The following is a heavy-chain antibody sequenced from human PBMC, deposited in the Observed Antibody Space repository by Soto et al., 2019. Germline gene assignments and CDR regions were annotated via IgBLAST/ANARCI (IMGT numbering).Heavy chain of an antibody. J-gene: IGHJ4*02. V-gene: IGHV1-18*01. Sequence: ASVKVSCKASGYTFTSYGISWVRQAPGQGLEWMGWISGDNDKTNYIQKLQGRVTMTADTSTSTAYMELRSLRSDDTAVYYCVRDHDCSSSSRYFRPGTYWGQGTLVTVSS. CDR1: GYTFTSYG. CDR2: ISGDNDKT. CDR3: VRDHDCSSSSRYFRPGTY. D-gene: IGHD2-2*01.